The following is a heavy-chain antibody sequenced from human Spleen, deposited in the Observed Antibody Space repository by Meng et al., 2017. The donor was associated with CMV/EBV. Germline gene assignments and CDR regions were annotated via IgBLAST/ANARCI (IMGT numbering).Heavy chain of an antibody. Sequence: GESLKISCAASRFTFSDYHLTWIRQAPGKGLEWVSYIGRSDTMIYYADSVKGRFTISRDNAKNSLYLQMNSLRAEDTAVYYCARDAWGDEAFDIWGQGTMVTVSS. CDR3: ARDAWGDEAFDI. V-gene: IGHV3-11*01. J-gene: IGHJ3*02. CDR2: IGRSDTMI. CDR1: RFTFSDYH. D-gene: IGHD3-16*01.